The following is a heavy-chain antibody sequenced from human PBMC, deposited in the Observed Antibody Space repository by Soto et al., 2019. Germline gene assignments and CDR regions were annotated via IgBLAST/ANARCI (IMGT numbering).Heavy chain of an antibody. V-gene: IGHV3-30-3*01. D-gene: IGHD2-2*02. Sequence: GGSLRLSCAVSGFAFSSYAMHWVRQAPGQGLEWVSTISYDTTKEYYADSVKGRFTISRDNSKNTLYLQMNSLRAEDTAVHYCARGLGYCSSTSCYIWFDYWGQGTLVTVSS. CDR2: ISYDTTKE. J-gene: IGHJ4*02. CDR3: ARGLGYCSSTSCYIWFDY. CDR1: GFAFSSYA.